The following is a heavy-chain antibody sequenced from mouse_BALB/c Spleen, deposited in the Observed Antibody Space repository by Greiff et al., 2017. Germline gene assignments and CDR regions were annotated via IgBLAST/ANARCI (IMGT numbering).Heavy chain of an antibody. V-gene: IGHV1-67*01. J-gene: IGHJ2*01. D-gene: IGHD2-3*01. CDR1: GYTFTDYA. Sequence: QVQLQQSGPELVRPGESVKISCKGSGYTFTDYAMHWVKQSHAKSLEWIGVISIYYDNTNYNQKFKGKATMTVDKSSSTAYMELARLTSEDSAIYYCARGWLLGRYFDYWGQGTTLTVSS. CDR3: ARGWLLGRYFDY. CDR2: ISIYYDNT.